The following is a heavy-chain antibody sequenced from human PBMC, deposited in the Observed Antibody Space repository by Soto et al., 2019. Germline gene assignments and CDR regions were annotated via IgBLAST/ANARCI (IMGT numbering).Heavy chain of an antibody. CDR2: IYYRGNT. J-gene: IGHJ5*02. CDR1: HGSVSGDPFY. D-gene: IGHD6-13*01. CDR3: ARYGYGSSAFDP. V-gene: IGHV4-31*03. Sequence: SETLSLTCSVSHGSVSGDPFYSTWIRQHPGKGLEWMGYIYYRGNTYYRPSLKRRGSISIDTSQNQFSLRLNSVTAADTAVYYCARYGYGSSAFDPWGPGTLVTVS.